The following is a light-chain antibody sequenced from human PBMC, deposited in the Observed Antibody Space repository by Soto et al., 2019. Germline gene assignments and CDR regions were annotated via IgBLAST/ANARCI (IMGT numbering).Light chain of an antibody. CDR3: QQYNSYPYT. CDR1: QSISSW. J-gene: IGKJ2*01. Sequence: DIQMTQSPSTLSASVGDRVTITCRASQSISSWLAWYQQKPGKAPKLLIYRASSLESGVPSRFSGSGSGTEFTLTISSLQPDDFATYYCQQYNSYPYTFGQGTKLETK. V-gene: IGKV1-5*03. CDR2: RAS.